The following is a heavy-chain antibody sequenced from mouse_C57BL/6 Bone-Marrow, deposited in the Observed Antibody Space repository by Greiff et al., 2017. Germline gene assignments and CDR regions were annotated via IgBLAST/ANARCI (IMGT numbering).Heavy chain of an antibody. V-gene: IGHV1-64*01. Sequence: QVQLQQPGAELVKPGASVKLSCKASGYTFTSYRMHWVKQRPGQGLEWIGMFHPNSGSTNYNEKFKSKATLTVDKSSSTVYMQLSSLTSEDSAVYSCAREDYGSHYWGQGTTLTVSS. D-gene: IGHD1-1*01. CDR2: FHPNSGST. CDR3: AREDYGSHY. CDR1: GYTFTSYR. J-gene: IGHJ2*01.